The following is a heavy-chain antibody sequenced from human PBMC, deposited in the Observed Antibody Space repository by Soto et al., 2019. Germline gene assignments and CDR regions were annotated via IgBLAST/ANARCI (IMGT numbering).Heavy chain of an antibody. CDR1: GGTFSSYA. J-gene: IGHJ4*02. D-gene: IGHD6-13*01. Sequence: SVKVSCKASGGTFSSYAISWVRQAPGQGLEWMGGIIPIFGTANYAQKFQGRVTITADKSTSTAYMELSSLRSEDTAVYYCARGRGDLAAALYYFDYWGQGTLVTVSS. CDR3: ARGRGDLAAALYYFDY. V-gene: IGHV1-69*06. CDR2: IIPIFGTA.